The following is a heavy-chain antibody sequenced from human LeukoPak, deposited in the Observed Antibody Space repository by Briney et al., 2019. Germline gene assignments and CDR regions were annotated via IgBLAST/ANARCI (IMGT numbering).Heavy chain of an antibody. V-gene: IGHV4-39*07. CDR2: INHSGST. D-gene: IGHD1-26*01. CDR1: GGSISSTSYY. J-gene: IGHJ4*02. CDR3: ARDLSGSKFDY. Sequence: SETLSLTCTVSGGSISSTSYYWGWIRQPPGKGLEWIGEINHSGSTNYNPSLKSRVTISVDTSKNQFSLKLSSVTAADTAVYYCARDLSGSKFDYWGQGTLVTVSS.